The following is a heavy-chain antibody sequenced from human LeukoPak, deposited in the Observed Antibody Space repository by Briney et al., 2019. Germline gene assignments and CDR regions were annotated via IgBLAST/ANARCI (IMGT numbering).Heavy chain of an antibody. CDR3: GREPAVYYYIDAGYNDF. D-gene: IGHD3-9*01. J-gene: IGHJ4*02. CDR2: INPNGHST. Sequence: GGSLRLSCAASGFTFSAYTMYWVRQAPGKGLEYVAGINPNGHSTHYADSLKGRLIISRDNSKSTLDLQMRSLRPEDTAVYYCGREPAVYYYIDAGYNDFWGQGILVSVSS. V-gene: IGHV3-64*02. CDR1: GFTFSAYT.